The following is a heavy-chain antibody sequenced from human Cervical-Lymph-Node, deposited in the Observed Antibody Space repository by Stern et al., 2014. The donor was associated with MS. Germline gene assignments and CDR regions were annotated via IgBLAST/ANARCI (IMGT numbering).Heavy chain of an antibody. Sequence: QVQLGESGGGVVKPGTSLRLSCEASGFAFNTYSMHWVRQAPGQGLEWVAVLPYNGGNKYSDDSVKGRLTISRSNSMKNMCLQQNSLRAEATAVYYGSSLYASSSDSDCWGQGTLVTVSS. V-gene: IGHV3-30*03. CDR1: GFAFNTYS. D-gene: IGHD6-6*01. CDR2: LPYNGGNK. J-gene: IGHJ4*02. CDR3: SSLYASSSDSDC.